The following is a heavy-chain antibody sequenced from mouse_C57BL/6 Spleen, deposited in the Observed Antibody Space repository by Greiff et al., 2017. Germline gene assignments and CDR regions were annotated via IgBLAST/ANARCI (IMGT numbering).Heavy chain of an antibody. CDR2: IDPNGGGT. D-gene: IGHD2-1*01. Sequence: QVQLQQPGAELVKPGASVKLSCKASGYTFTSYWMHWVKQRPGRGLERIGRIDPNGGGTKYNEKFKSKATLTVDKPSSTAYMQLISLTSEDSAVYFCARGGYYCNYYYAMDYWGQGTSVTVSS. V-gene: IGHV1-72*01. CDR3: ARGGYYCNYYYAMDY. CDR1: GYTFTSYW. J-gene: IGHJ4*01.